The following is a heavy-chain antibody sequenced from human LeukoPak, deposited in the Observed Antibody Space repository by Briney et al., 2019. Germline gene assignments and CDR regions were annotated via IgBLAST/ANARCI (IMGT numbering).Heavy chain of an antibody. J-gene: IGHJ4*02. D-gene: IGHD6-19*01. Sequence: GGSLRLSCAASGFTFSSYAMSWVRQAPGKGLEWVAHIKEDGTDKNYVDSVKGRFTISRDNAKKSLFLQMNSLRAEDTALYYCARDRGWFTFDYWGQGTLVTVSS. CDR2: IKEDGTDK. CDR3: ARDRGWFTFDY. CDR1: GFTFSSYA. V-gene: IGHV3-7*01.